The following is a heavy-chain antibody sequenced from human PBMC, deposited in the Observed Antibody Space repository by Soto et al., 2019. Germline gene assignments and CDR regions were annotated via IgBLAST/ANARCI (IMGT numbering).Heavy chain of an antibody. CDR2: ISGSGGST. J-gene: IGHJ4*02. Sequence: EVQLLESGGGLVQPGGSLRLSCAASGFTVRSYSMSWVRQAPGKGLEWVSAISGSGGSTYYADSVKGRFTISRANSKNTLYLQMNSLRAEDTAVYYCEKDLEGVVADYFDCWGQGALVTVAS. D-gene: IGHD2-15*01. CDR3: EKDLEGVVADYFDC. CDR1: GFTVRSYS. V-gene: IGHV3-23*01.